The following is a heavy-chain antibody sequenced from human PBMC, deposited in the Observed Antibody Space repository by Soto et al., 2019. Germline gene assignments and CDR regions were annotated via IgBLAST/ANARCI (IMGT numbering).Heavy chain of an antibody. CDR2: ISGSGGST. Sequence: GLSMRLSCTVAGCTSVSYAVSWISQAPGKGLEWVSAISGSGGSTYYADSVKGRFTISRDNSKNTLYLQMNSLRAEDTAVYYCAFATYYYDSSGYYSYYYYGMDVWGQGTTVTVSS. J-gene: IGHJ6*02. D-gene: IGHD3-22*01. CDR1: GCTSVSYA. V-gene: IGHV3-23*01. CDR3: AFATYYYDSSGYYSYYYYGMDV.